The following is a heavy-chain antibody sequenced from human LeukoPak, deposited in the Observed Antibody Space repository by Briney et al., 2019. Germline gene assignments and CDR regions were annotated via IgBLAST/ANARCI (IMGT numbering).Heavy chain of an antibody. CDR1: GFAFGSYA. CDR2: VRGSGGNT. D-gene: IGHD2-8*01. V-gene: IGHV3-23*01. CDR3: AKDYDGVTYFDY. Sequence: GGSLRLSCAASGFAFGSYAMSGVRQAPGKGLEWVSSVRGSGGNTYYADSVKGRFSISRDNSKNTLYLQMNSLRAEDTAVYYCAKDYDGVTYFDYWGQGTLVTVSS. J-gene: IGHJ4*02.